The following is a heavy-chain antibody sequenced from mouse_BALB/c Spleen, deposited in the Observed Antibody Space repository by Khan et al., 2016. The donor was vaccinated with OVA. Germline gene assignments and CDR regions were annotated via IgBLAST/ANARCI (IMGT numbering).Heavy chain of an antibody. Sequence: VQLKQSGAELVRPGALVKLSCKASGFNIKDYYIHWVKQRPEQGLVWIGRIDPENGNTIYDPKFQGKASITSDTSSNTAYLQLNSLTSEDTAVYYCSRDGYPPWFAYWGQGTLVTVSA. J-gene: IGHJ3*01. CDR1: GFNIKDYY. CDR2: IDPENGNT. CDR3: SRDGYPPWFAY. D-gene: IGHD2-3*01. V-gene: IGHV14-1*02.